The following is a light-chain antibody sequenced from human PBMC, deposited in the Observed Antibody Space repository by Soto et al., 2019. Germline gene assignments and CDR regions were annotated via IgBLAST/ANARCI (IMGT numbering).Light chain of an antibody. V-gene: IGLV1-44*01. CDR2: NSN. CDR1: NSNIGTNT. J-gene: IGLJ2*01. Sequence: QSVLTQPPSASGAPGQRVTISCSGSNSNIGTNTVNWYQQLPGTAPKLLIYNSNRRPSGVPDRFSGSKSGTSASLAISGLESDDEADYYCAAWYDSLSGYVVFGGGTKLTVL. CDR3: AAWYDSLSGYVV.